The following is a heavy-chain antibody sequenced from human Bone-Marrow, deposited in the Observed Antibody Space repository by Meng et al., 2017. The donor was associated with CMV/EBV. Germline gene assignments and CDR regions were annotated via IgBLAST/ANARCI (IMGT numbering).Heavy chain of an antibody. D-gene: IGHD2-2*01. Sequence: SRKISCAVSGFTFSRYGMHWVRQAPGKGLEWVAFIRYDGSNKYYADSVKGRFTISRDNSKNTLYLQMNNLRAEDTAVYYCAKGRYCSSTSCSGGRNWFDLWGQGTLVTVSS. V-gene: IGHV3-30*02. J-gene: IGHJ5*02. CDR2: IRYDGSNK. CDR1: GFTFSRYG. CDR3: AKGRYCSSTSCSGGRNWFDL.